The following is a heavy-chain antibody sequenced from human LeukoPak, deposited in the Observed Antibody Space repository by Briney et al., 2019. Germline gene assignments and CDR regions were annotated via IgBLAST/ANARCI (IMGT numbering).Heavy chain of an antibody. V-gene: IGHV4-34*01. CDR3: ARKTVTTGVDY. CDR1: GGSFGGYF. Sequence: SSETLSLTCAVYGGSFGGYFWSWIRQPPGKGPEYIGEINHIGNTGYNPSLKSRVTISVDRSKNQFSLNLYSVTAADTAVHYCARKTVTTGVDYWGQGTLDTVSA. J-gene: IGHJ4*02. CDR2: INHIGNT. D-gene: IGHD4-17*01.